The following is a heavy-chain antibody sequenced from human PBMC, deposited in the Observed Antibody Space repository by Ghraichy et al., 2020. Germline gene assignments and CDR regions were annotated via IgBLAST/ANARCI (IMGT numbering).Heavy chain of an antibody. CDR3: AGNIFKNAVSNYGRDY. J-gene: IGHJ4*02. D-gene: IGHD4-11*01. CDR1: GGSISSNSYY. V-gene: IGHV4-39*01. CDR2: IYYSGNT. Sequence: SETLSLTCSVSGGSISSNSYYWSWIRQPPGKGLEWIGSIYYSGNTYYNPSRKIRVTISIDTSKNQFSLKLISVTATDTAGYYCAGNIFKNAVSNYGRDYWGKGTTVTVSS.